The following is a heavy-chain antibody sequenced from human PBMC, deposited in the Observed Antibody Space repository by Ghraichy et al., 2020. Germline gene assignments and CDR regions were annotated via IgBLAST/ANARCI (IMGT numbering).Heavy chain of an antibody. D-gene: IGHD6-19*01. CDR3: TRVPTRGVAGPFDY. V-gene: IGHV3-30-3*01. CDR1: GFTFSGSA. Sequence: GGSLRLSCAASGFTFSGSAMHWVRQAPGKGLEWVAVISYDEGSTIFYADSVKGRFTISRDNSKNTVYLQVNSLRVEDTAVYYCTRVPTRGVAGPFDYWGQGTLVTVSS. J-gene: IGHJ4*02. CDR2: ISYDEGSTI.